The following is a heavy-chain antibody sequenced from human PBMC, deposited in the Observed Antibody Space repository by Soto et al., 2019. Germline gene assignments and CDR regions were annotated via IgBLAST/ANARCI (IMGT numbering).Heavy chain of an antibody. CDR3: ARSLLDEYSSSWRSAYYGMDV. J-gene: IGHJ6*02. Sequence: QVQLVQSGAEVKKPGASVKVSCKASGFTFSAYYIYWVRQAPGQGLEGIGWINPNSGGTNNAQKFQGRVTMTRDTSTSTVYMELSALIPGDAAVYYCARSLLDEYSSSWRSAYYGMDVWGQGTTVTVSS. CDR2: INPNSGGT. V-gene: IGHV1-2*02. CDR1: GFTFSAYY. D-gene: IGHD6-13*01.